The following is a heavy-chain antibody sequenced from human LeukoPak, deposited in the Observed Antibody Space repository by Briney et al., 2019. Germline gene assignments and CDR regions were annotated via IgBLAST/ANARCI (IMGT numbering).Heavy chain of an antibody. V-gene: IGHV4-4*09. Sequence: LETLSLTCTVSGGSISSYYWSWIRQPPGQGLEWIAYIHSNGYTNYNPSLKSRVTISVDTSKNQFSLKVTSVTAADSAVYYCAKRQGPDSGSYDYFDPWGQGTLVIVSS. CDR2: IHSNGYT. J-gene: IGHJ5*02. D-gene: IGHD1-26*01. CDR3: AKRQGPDSGSYDYFDP. CDR1: GGSISSYY.